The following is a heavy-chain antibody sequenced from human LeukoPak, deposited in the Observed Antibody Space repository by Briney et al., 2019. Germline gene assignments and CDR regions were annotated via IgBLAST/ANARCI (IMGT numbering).Heavy chain of an antibody. CDR1: GFTFSNFY. J-gene: IGHJ3*02. D-gene: IGHD3-9*01. CDR3: AKFLTGQYDAFDI. V-gene: IGHV3-11*03. CDR2: TSSASTYT. Sequence: GGSLRLSCAASGFTFSNFYMSWIRQAPGKGLEWVSFTSSASTYTNFADSVKGRFTVSRDNAKNSLFLQMNSLRAEDTAVYYCAKFLTGQYDAFDIWGQGTMVTVSA.